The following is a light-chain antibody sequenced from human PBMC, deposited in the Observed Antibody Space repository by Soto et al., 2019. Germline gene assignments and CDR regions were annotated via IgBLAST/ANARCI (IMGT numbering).Light chain of an antibody. CDR1: QSVSSSY. J-gene: IGKJ1*01. V-gene: IGKV3-20*01. CDR3: QQYGSSPRT. CDR2: GAS. Sequence: EIVLTQSPGTLSFSPGERATLTCRASQSVSSSYLAWFQQKPGQAPRLLIYGASRKATGIPDRFSGSGSGTDFTLTISRLEPEDFAVYYCQQYGSSPRTFGQGTKVDIK.